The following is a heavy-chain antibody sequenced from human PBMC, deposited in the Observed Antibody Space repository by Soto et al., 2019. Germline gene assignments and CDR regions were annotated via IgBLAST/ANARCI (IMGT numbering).Heavy chain of an antibody. D-gene: IGHD2-15*01. CDR3: AHVGVVVCLGSPADF. V-gene: IGHV3-30*03. CDR1: GFTFSSYG. J-gene: IGHJ6*02. Sequence: GGSLRLSCAASGFTFSSYGMHWVRQAPGKGLEWVAVISYDGSNKYYADSVKGRFTISRDNSKNTLYLQMNSLRAEDTAVYYCAHVGVVVCLGSPADFWGQGTTVTV. CDR2: ISYDGSNK.